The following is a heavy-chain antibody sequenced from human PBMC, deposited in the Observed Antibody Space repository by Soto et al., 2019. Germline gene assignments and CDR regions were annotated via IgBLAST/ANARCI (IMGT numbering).Heavy chain of an antibody. D-gene: IGHD1-26*01. CDR3: ARVVGATQMDFDY. J-gene: IGHJ4*02. Sequence: GGSLRLSCAASGFTFSSYWMTWVRQAPGKGLEWVANIKQDGSEKYYVDSVRGRFTMSRDNAKNSLYLQMNSLRAEDTAVYYCARVVGATQMDFDYWGQGTLVTVSS. CDR2: IKQDGSEK. CDR1: GFTFSSYW. V-gene: IGHV3-7*01.